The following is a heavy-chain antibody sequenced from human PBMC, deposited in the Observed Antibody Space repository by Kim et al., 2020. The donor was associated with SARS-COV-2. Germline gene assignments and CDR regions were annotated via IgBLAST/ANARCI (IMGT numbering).Heavy chain of an antibody. CDR1: GGSFSGYY. CDR3: ARSPWSSSWYFRYFQH. V-gene: IGHV4-34*01. J-gene: IGHJ1*01. Sequence: SETLSLTCAVYGGSFSGYYWSWIRQPPGKGLEWIGEINHSGSTNYNPSLKSRVTISVDTSKNQFSLKLSSVTAADTAVYYCARSPWSSSWYFRYFQHWGQGTLVTVSS. CDR2: INHSGST. D-gene: IGHD6-13*01.